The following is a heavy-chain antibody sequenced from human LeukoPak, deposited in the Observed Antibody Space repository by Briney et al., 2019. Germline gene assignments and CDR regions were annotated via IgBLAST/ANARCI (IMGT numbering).Heavy chain of an antibody. D-gene: IGHD2-15*01. CDR2: MNPNSGNT. CDR3: AREDIVVGDY. CDR1: GYTFTSYD. Sequence: GESLKISCKGSGYTFTSYDINWVRQATGQGLEWMGWMNPNSGNTGYAQKFQGRVTMTRNASISTAYMELSSLRSEDTAVYYCAREDIVVGDYWGQGTLVTVSS. J-gene: IGHJ4*02. V-gene: IGHV1-8*01.